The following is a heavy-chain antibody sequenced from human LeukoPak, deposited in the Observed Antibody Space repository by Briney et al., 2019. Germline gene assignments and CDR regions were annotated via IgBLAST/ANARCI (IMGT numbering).Heavy chain of an antibody. CDR1: GFAFSNYV. CDR3: AKDGPTVTIFGHFDY. CDR2: ISYDGSNI. J-gene: IGHJ4*01. V-gene: IGHV3-30*18. Sequence: GGSLRLSCAASGFAFSNYVMHWVRQAPDKELEWVAVISYDGSNIYYADSVKGRFTISRDNSKNTLYLQMNSLSAEDTAVYYCAKDGPTVTIFGHFDYWGHGTLVTVSS. D-gene: IGHD4-17*01.